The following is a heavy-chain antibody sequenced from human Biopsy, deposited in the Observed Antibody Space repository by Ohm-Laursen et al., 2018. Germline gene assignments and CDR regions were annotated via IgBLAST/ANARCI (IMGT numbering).Heavy chain of an antibody. J-gene: IGHJ4*02. Sequence: ETLSLTCIVSGDSISNSYWTWIRQPAGKGLEWIGRFYSSGSSSYNPSLKSRVTMSIDASMNQFSLKLTSVTAADTAVYYCAKARTLDKAIDFDYWGQGTLVTVSS. D-gene: IGHD5-18*01. V-gene: IGHV4-4*07. CDR3: AKARTLDKAIDFDY. CDR2: FYSSGSS. CDR1: GDSISNSY.